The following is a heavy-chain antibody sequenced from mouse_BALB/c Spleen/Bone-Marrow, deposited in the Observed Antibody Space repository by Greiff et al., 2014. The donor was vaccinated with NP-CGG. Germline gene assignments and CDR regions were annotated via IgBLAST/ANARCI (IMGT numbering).Heavy chain of an antibody. CDR3: ALAYYGYDGGYYYAMDY. CDR1: GYTFTDYA. CDR2: ISTYNGNT. D-gene: IGHD2-2*01. J-gene: IGHJ4*01. Sequence: LVESGPEVVRPGVSVKISCKGSGYTFTDYAMHWVKQSHAKSLEWIGVISTYNGNTNYNQKFKGKTTMTVDKSSSTAYMELARLTSEDSAIYYCALAYYGYDGGYYYAMDYWGQGTSVTVSS. V-gene: IGHV1-67*01.